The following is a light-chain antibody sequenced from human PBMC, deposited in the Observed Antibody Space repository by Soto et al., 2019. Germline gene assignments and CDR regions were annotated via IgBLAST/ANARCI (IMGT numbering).Light chain of an antibody. CDR1: QSVSSN. CDR3: QQRSNWPRT. Sequence: EIEMTQSHATLSVSPGARAPLYCRASQSVSSNLAWYQQKPGQAPRLLICGASTRATGIPARFSGSGSGTEFTLTISSLHSEYFAVYCWQQRSNWPRTFGQGTKVDIK. CDR2: GAS. J-gene: IGKJ1*01. V-gene: IGKV3-15*01.